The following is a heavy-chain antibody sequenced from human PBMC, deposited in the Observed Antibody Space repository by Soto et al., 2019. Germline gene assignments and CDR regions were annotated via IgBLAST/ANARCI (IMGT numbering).Heavy chain of an antibody. V-gene: IGHV1-24*01. J-gene: IGHJ4*02. CDR2: FDPEDGET. Sequence: ASVKVSCKVSGYTLTELSMHWVRQAPGKGLEWMGGFDPEDGETIYAQKFQGRVTMTEDTSTDTAYMELSSLRSEDTAVYYCAKAYSSPTKLDYWGQGTLVTVYS. D-gene: IGHD6-13*01. CDR1: GYTLTELS. CDR3: AKAYSSPTKLDY.